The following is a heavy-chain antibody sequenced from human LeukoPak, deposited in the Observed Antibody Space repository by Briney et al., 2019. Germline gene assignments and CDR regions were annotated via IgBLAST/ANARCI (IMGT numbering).Heavy chain of an antibody. Sequence: PSETLSLTCTVPDGSISSYTWTWIRQPAGKGLEWIGRIYSSGTTIYNPSLKSRVTMSVGTSKNQFSLNLSSVTAADTAIYYCARNYPEWSHLRYFHYYYMDVWSKGTTVTVS. V-gene: IGHV4-4*07. J-gene: IGHJ6*03. CDR1: DGSISSYT. D-gene: IGHD3-3*01. CDR2: IYSSGTT. CDR3: ARNYPEWSHLRYFHYYYMDV.